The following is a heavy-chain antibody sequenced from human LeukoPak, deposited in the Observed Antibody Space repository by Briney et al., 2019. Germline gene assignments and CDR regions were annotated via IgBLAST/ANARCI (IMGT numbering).Heavy chain of an antibody. CDR3: ARESYYDYVWGSYNWFDP. CDR1: NGSISSDTYF. CDR2: MSSSGIS. Sequence: PSQTLSLTCTVSNGSISSDTYFWSWIRQPAGKGLEWIGRMSSSGISTYSPSLKSRVTISIDTSRNQFSMNLNSVTAADTAVYYCARESYYDYVWGSYNWFDPWGQGTLVTVSS. J-gene: IGHJ5*02. D-gene: IGHD3-16*01. V-gene: IGHV4-61*02.